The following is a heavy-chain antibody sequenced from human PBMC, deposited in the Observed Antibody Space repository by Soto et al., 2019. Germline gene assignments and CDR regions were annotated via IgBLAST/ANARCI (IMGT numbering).Heavy chain of an antibody. CDR1: GFTFSSYA. J-gene: IGHJ4*02. CDR3: AKGGRRLGLPAAMEFDY. V-gene: IGHV3-23*01. Sequence: EVQVLESGGGLVQPGGSLRLSCAASGFTFSSYAMSWVRQAPGKGLEWVSTISGRGDITYHADFVKGRFTISRDNSKNTLYLQMSSLRAEDTAIYYCAKGGRRLGLPAAMEFDYWGQGTLVTVSS. CDR2: ISGRGDIT. D-gene: IGHD2-2*01.